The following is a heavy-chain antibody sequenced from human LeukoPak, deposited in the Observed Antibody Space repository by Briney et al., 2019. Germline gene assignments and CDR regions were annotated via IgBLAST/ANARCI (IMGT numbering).Heavy chain of an antibody. CDR2: ICGNGGST. Sequence: GGSLRLSCGASGYTFSARDMHWVRQAPGKGLEYVSGICGNGGSTNYADSVKGRFTISRDNSKNTLYLQMSSLRVEDTAVYYCVKDGRYCSGGSCFWGQGTLVTVSS. D-gene: IGHD2-15*01. V-gene: IGHV3-64D*06. CDR3: VKDGRYCSGGSCF. CDR1: GYTFSARD. J-gene: IGHJ4*02.